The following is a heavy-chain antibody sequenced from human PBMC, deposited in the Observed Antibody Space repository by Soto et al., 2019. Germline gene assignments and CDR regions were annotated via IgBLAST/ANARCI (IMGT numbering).Heavy chain of an antibody. Sequence: EVQLVQSGTEVKKPGELLRISCKGSGYSFSTYWIAWVRQMPESGLEWMGTISPADSDTRYSPSFQGQVTISADKSISTVDLQWSSLKTSETAMFCCAITGYNGPCDCWGQGALGNGSS. D-gene: IGHD5-12*01. CDR2: ISPADSDT. J-gene: IGHJ4*02. V-gene: IGHV5-51*01. CDR3: AITGYNGPCDC. CDR1: GYSFSTYW.